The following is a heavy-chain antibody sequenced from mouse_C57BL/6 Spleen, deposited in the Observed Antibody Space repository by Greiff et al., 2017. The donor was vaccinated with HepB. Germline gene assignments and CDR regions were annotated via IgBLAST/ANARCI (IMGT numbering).Heavy chain of an antibody. CDR1: GFTFSDYG. CDR3: ARPAPYYAMDY. J-gene: IGHJ4*01. CDR2: ISSGSSTI. V-gene: IGHV5-17*01. Sequence: EVNVVESGGGLVKPGGSLKLSCAASGFTFSDYGMHWVRQAPEKGLEWVAYISSGSSTIYYADTVKGRFTISRDNAKNTLFLQMTSLRSEDTAMYYCARPAPYYAMDYWGQGTSVTVSS.